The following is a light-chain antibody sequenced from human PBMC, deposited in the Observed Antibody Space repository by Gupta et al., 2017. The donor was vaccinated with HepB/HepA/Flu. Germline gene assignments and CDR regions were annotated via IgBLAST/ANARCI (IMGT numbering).Light chain of an antibody. CDR2: AAS. CDR3: QQLNSYLPLT. Sequence: DIQLTQSPSFLSASVGDRVTITCRASQGISSYLAWYQQKPGKAPKLLIYAASTLQSGVPSRFIGSGSGTEFTLTISSRQPEDFATYYCQQLNSYLPLTFGGGTKVEIK. J-gene: IGKJ4*02. CDR1: QGISSY. V-gene: IGKV1-9*01.